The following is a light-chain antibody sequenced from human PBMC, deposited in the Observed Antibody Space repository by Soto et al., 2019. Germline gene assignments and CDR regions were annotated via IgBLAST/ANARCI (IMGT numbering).Light chain of an antibody. V-gene: IGKV3D-15*01. CDR1: QSVSSN. CDR3: QQYHDWPLT. CDR2: DVS. Sequence: EIVMTQSPATLSVSPGERATLSCRASQSVSSNFAWYQQRPAQAPRLLIYDVSTRATGVPTRFSGSGSGTEFTRTISSLQSEDFAVYYCQQYHDWPLTFGGGTRVEIK. J-gene: IGKJ4*01.